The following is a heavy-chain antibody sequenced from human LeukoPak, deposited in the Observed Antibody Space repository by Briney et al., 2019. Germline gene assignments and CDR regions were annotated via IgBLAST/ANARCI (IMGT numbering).Heavy chain of an antibody. J-gene: IGHJ4*02. V-gene: IGHV3-30-3*01. CDR2: ISYDGANK. CDR1: GFSFMSHD. D-gene: IGHD3-22*01. CDR3: ERDVYDTSGYLFDN. Sequence: GGSLRLSCAASGFSFMSHDMHWVRQAPGKGVEWVAGISYDGANKYYADSVKGRFNISRDKSNNNLYLQMDSLRPEDTAIYYCERDVYDTSGYLFDNWGQETLVTVSS.